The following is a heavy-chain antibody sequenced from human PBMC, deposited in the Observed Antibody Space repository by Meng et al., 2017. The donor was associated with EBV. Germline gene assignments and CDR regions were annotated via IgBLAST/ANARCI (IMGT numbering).Heavy chain of an antibody. CDR2: IYSGGST. Sequence: VQTVESGGGLLQRGGSRRLSCAASGFTGSSNYRSWVRQAPGKGLEWVSVIYSGGSTYYADSVKGRFTISRDNSKNTLYLQMNSLRAEDTAVYYCAKHRLGPLDYWGQGTLVTVSS. V-gene: IGHV3-53*01. CDR3: AKHRLGPLDY. CDR1: GFTGSSNY. D-gene: IGHD5-12*01. J-gene: IGHJ4*02.